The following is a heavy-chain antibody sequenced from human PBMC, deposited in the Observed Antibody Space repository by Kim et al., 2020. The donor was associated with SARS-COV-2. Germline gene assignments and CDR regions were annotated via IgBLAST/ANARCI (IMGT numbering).Heavy chain of an antibody. CDR1: GGSFSGYY. Sequence: SETLSLTCAVYGGSFSGYYWSWIRQPPGKGLEWIGEINHSGSTNYNPSLKSRVTISVDTSKNQFSLKLSSVTAADTAVYYCARWGPGGRGRYWGQGTLVT. CDR3: ARWGPGGRGRY. D-gene: IGHD3-10*01. CDR2: INHSGST. J-gene: IGHJ4*02. V-gene: IGHV4-34*01.